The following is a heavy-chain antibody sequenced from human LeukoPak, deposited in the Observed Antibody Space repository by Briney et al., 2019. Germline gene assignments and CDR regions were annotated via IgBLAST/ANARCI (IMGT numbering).Heavy chain of an antibody. J-gene: IGHJ5*02. D-gene: IGHD6-19*01. CDR3: ARDSRSGWGNWFDP. V-gene: IGHV4-39*07. CDR1: GASLSSTIYY. Sequence: PSETLSLTCTVSGASLSSTIYYWGWIRQPPGKGLEWIGSIYYRGSTYYNPSLKSRVAISVDTSKNQFSLKLSSVTAADTAVYYCARDSRSGWGNWFDPWGQGTLVTVSS. CDR2: IYYRGST.